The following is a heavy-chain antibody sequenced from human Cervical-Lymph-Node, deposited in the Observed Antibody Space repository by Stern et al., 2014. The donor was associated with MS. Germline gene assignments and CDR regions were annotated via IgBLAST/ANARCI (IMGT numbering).Heavy chain of an antibody. CDR3: ARDPHDYGDRFDY. Sequence: MQLVESGSELKKPGASVKVSCKASGYSFTHFALNWVRHAPGQGLQWMGWINTNTGNPLYAQAFTGRFVFSLDTSVSTAYLQISSLKAEDTAVYYCARDPHDYGDRFDYWGQGTLVTVSS. J-gene: IGHJ4*02. CDR1: GYSFTHFA. D-gene: IGHD4-17*01. V-gene: IGHV7-4-1*02. CDR2: INTNTGNP.